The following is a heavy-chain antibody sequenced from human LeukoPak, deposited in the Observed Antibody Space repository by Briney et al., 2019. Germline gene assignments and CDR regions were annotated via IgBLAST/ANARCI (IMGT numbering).Heavy chain of an antibody. CDR2: ISAYNGNT. CDR3: ASYRTAGLVFDY. Sequence: ASVKVSCKASGYTFTSYGISWVRQAPGQGLEWMGWISAYNGNTNYAQKLQGRVTMTTDTSTSTAYMELRSLRSDDTAVYYCASYRTAGLVFDYWGQGTLVTVSS. J-gene: IGHJ4*02. V-gene: IGHV1-18*01. D-gene: IGHD1-14*01. CDR1: GYTFTSYG.